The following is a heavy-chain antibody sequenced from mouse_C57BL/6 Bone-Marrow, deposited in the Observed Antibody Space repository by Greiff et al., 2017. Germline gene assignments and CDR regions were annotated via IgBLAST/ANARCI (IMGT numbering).Heavy chain of an antibody. CDR2: INPNNGGT. D-gene: IGHD1-1*01. CDR1: GYTFTDYY. Sequence: EVQLQQSGPELVKPGASVKISCKASGYTFTDYYMNWVKQSHGKSLEWLGDINPNNGGTSYNQKFKGKAKLTVDKSSITAYMELRSLTSEDSAVYYCARCYYGSSFFAYWGQGTLVTVSA. V-gene: IGHV1-26*01. J-gene: IGHJ3*01. CDR3: ARCYYGSSFFAY.